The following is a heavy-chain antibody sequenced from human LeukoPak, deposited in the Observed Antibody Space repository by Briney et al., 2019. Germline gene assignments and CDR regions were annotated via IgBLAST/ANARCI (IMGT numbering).Heavy chain of an antibody. CDR2: ISFDGSNK. V-gene: IGHV3-30-3*01. CDR3: ARDPEYQLLYYFDY. J-gene: IGHJ4*02. CDR1: GFTLSNSW. D-gene: IGHD2-2*01. Sequence: GGSLRLSCAVSGFTLSNSWMHWVRQAPGKGLEWVAVISFDGSNKYYADSVKGRFTISRDNSKNTLYLQMNSLRAEDTAVYYCARDPEYQLLYYFDYWGQGTLVTVSS.